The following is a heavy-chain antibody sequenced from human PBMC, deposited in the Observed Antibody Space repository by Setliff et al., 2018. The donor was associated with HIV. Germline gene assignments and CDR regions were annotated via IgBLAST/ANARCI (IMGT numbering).Heavy chain of an antibody. CDR2: ISAYNGNT. V-gene: IGHV1-18*01. Sequence: ASVKVSCKASGYTFTSYGISWVRQAPGQGLEWMGWISAYNGNTNYAQKLQGRVTMTTDTSTSTAYMELRSLRSDDTAVYYWAGYALQYFDWLGSWFDPWGQGTLVTVSS. CDR1: GYTFTSYG. D-gene: IGHD3-9*01. CDR3: AGYALQYFDWLGSWFDP. J-gene: IGHJ5*02.